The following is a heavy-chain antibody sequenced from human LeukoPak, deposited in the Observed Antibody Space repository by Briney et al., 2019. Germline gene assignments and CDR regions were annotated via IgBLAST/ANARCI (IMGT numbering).Heavy chain of an antibody. Sequence: SGPGLVKPSETLSLACTVSGGSISSSSYYWGWIRQPPGKGLEWIGSIYYSGSTYYNPSLKSRVTISVDTSKNQFSLKLSSVTAADTAVYYCARGGNSNGAFDIWGQGTMVTVSS. CDR1: GGSISSSSYY. D-gene: IGHD4-11*01. V-gene: IGHV4-39*07. J-gene: IGHJ3*02. CDR3: ARGGNSNGAFDI. CDR2: IYYSGST.